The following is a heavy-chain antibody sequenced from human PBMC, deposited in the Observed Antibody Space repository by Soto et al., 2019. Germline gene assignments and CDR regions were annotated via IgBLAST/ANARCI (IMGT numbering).Heavy chain of an antibody. D-gene: IGHD6-6*01. CDR1: GYTFTGYY. CDR2: INPNSGDA. CDR3: ARSLSTIGARPDY. Sequence: ASVKVSCKTSGYTFTGYYIHWVRQAPGQGLEWMGWINPNSGDAKYAQKFQGRVTMTRDPSTAYMQLSTLSSDDTAVYYCARSLSTIGARPDYWGQGTLVTVS. J-gene: IGHJ4*02. V-gene: IGHV1-2*02.